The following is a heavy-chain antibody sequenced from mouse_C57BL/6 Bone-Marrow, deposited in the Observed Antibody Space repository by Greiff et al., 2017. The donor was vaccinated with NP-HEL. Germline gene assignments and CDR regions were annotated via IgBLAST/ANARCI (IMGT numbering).Heavy chain of an antibody. Sequence: VQLKQSVAELVRPGASVKLSCTASGFNIKNTYMPWVKQRPEQGLEWIGRIDPANGNTKYAPKFQGKATITADTSSNTAYLQLSRLTSEDTAIYFCAQIPTRDYWGQGTTLTVSS. V-gene: IGHV14-3*01. J-gene: IGHJ2*01. D-gene: IGHD1-1*01. CDR2: IDPANGNT. CDR1: GFNIKNTY. CDR3: AQIPTRDY.